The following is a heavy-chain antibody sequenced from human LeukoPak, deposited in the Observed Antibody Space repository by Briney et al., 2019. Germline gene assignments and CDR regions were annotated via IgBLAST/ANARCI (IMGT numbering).Heavy chain of an antibody. J-gene: IGHJ4*02. CDR2: INNSGST. CDR1: GGSFSGYY. V-gene: IGHV4-34*01. CDR3: ARGIYESGPRIAAAGTDY. D-gene: IGHD6-13*01. Sequence: SETLSLTCAVYGGSFSGYYWSWIRQPPGKGLEWIGEINNSGSTNYNPSLKSRVTISVDTSKNQFSLKLSSVTAADTAVYYCARGIYESGPRIAAAGTDYWGQGTLVTVSS.